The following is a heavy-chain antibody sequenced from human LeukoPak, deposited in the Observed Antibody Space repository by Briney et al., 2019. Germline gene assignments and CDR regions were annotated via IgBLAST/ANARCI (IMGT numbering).Heavy chain of an antibody. CDR2: IYNSGST. V-gene: IGHV4-39*01. Sequence: PSETLSLTCSVSGGSISSSSYSWGWIRQPPGKGLEWIGSIYNSGSTYYTPSLKSRVTMSVDTSKNQFSLKLSSVTAADTAVYYCARQGIAGYWGQGTLVTVSS. CDR3: ARQGIAGY. D-gene: IGHD6-13*01. J-gene: IGHJ4*02. CDR1: GGSISSSSYS.